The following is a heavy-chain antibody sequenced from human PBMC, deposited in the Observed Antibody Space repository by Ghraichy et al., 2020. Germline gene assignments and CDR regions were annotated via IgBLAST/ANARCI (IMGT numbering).Heavy chain of an antibody. CDR1: GFTFSTYW. V-gene: IGHV3-7*03. CDR2: IKEDGSEK. J-gene: IGHJ3*02. Sequence: GGSLRLSCAASGFTFSTYWMSWVRQAPGKGPEWVANIKEDGSEKYYVDSVKGRFTISRVNAKNSLYLQMNSLRAEDTAVYYCARELVGAMRSSFDIWGQGTKVTVSS. CDR3: ARELVGAMRSSFDI. D-gene: IGHD1-26*01.